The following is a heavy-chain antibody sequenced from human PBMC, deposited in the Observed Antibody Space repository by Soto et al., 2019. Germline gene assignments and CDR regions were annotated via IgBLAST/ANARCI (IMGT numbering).Heavy chain of an antibody. CDR3: ARASGDTIFGVVTTSYGMDF. V-gene: IGHV4-31*03. Sequence: SETLSLTCTVSGGSISSGGYYWSWIRQHPGKGLEWIGYIYYSGSTYYNPSLKSRVTISVDTSKNQFSLKLSSVTAADTAVYYCARASGDTIFGVVTTSYGMDFWGQVTTVTVSS. J-gene: IGHJ6*02. CDR2: IYYSGST. D-gene: IGHD3-3*01. CDR1: GGSISSGGYY.